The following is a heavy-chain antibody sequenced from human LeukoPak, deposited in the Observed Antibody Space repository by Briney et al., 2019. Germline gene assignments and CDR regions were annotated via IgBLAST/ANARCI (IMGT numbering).Heavy chain of an antibody. Sequence: SETLSLTCNVSGDSIRFYYWGWIRQAPEKGLEWIGCVYDSGTPHYNPSLKSRVTISKDTSKNQFSLRVTSVTAADTAVYYCARGRSSGDANWFDPWGQGTLVTVSS. CDR1: GDSIRFYY. J-gene: IGHJ5*02. V-gene: IGHV4-59*01. CDR3: ARGRSSGDANWFDP. D-gene: IGHD1-26*01. CDR2: VYDSGTP.